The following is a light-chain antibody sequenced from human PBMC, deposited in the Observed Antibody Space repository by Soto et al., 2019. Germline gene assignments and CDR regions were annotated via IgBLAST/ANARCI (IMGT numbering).Light chain of an antibody. Sequence: DIVMTQSPLSLPVTPGEPASISCRSSQSLLHSNGYNYLDWYLQKPGQSPQLLIYLGSNRASGVXDKXSGSGSGTAFTLKISRVEAEDVGVYYCMQALQTPWTFGQGTKVEIK. CDR3: MQALQTPWT. V-gene: IGKV2-28*01. CDR2: LGS. J-gene: IGKJ1*01. CDR1: QSLLHSNGYNY.